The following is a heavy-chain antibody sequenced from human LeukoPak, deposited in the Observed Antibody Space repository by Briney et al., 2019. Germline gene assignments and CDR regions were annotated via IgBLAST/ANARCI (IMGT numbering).Heavy chain of an antibody. CDR3: ARDGYASGSHDY. Sequence: GGSLRLSCIASGFTFSSYWMTWVRPAPGKGLEWVANIKQDGSEQYYVDSVKGRFTVSRDNAENSLYLQMNSLRAEDTAVYYCARDGYASGSHDYWGQGTLVTVSS. D-gene: IGHD3-10*01. CDR1: GFTFSSYW. J-gene: IGHJ4*02. CDR2: IKQDGSEQ. V-gene: IGHV3-7*01.